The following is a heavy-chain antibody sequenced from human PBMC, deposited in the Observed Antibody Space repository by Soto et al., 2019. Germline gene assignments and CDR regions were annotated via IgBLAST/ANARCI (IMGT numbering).Heavy chain of an antibody. D-gene: IGHD2-8*02. CDR2: ISGSVGST. CDR3: ARDLLVLGLYYYYGMDV. J-gene: IGHJ6*02. CDR1: GFTFSSYA. V-gene: IGHV3-23*01. Sequence: PGGSLRLSCAASGFTFSSYAMSWVRQAPGKGLEWVSAISGSVGSTYYADSVKGRFTISRDNSKNTLYLQMNSLRAEDTAVYYCARDLLVLGLYYYYGMDVWGQGTTVTVSS.